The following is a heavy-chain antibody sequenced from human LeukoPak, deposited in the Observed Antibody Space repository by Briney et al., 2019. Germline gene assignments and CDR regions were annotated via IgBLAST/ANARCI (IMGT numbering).Heavy chain of an antibody. CDR2: ISAYNGNT. CDR3: ARDTTIFGVVISHYYYYGMDV. CDR1: GYTFTSYG. D-gene: IGHD3-3*01. J-gene: IGHJ6*02. V-gene: IGHV1-18*01. Sequence: ASVKVSCKASGYTFTSYGISWVRQAPGQGLEWMGWISAYNGNTNYAQKLQGRVTVTTDTSTSTAYMELRSLRSDDTAVYYCARDTTIFGVVISHYYYYGMDVWGQGTTVTVSS.